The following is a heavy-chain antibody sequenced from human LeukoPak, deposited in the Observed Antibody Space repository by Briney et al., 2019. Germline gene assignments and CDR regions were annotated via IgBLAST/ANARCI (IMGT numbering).Heavy chain of an antibody. CDR3: ARGSSSSPYNWFDP. J-gene: IGHJ5*02. CDR1: GYTLTELS. D-gene: IGHD6-6*01. Sequence: ASVKVSCKVSGYTLTELSMHWVRQAPGKGLEWMGGFDPEDGETIYAQKFQGRVTITADESTSTAYMELSSLRSEDTAVYYCARGSSSSPYNWFDPWGQGTLVTVSS. V-gene: IGHV1-24*01. CDR2: FDPEDGET.